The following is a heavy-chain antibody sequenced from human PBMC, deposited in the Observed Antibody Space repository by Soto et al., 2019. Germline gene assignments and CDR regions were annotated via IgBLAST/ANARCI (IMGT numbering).Heavy chain of an antibody. CDR2: FSASGST. V-gene: IGHV3-23*01. Sequence: EVQLLESGGGLVQPGGSLRLSCVTSGFTFSSYSMSWVRQAPGKGLEWISTFSASGSTYYADSVKGRFTISRDNSKNTLLLQMHCLRAEDTAIYYCAKLTDSWGQGTLVTVSS. J-gene: IGHJ4*02. D-gene: IGHD3-9*01. CDR1: GFTFSSYS. CDR3: AKLTDS.